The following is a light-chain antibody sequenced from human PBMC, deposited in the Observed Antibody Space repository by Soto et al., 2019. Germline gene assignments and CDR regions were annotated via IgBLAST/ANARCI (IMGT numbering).Light chain of an antibody. CDR3: QPYNNWPLT. Sequence: EVVMSKSPATLFVSPGEGATLFCRASQGIGNTLAWSQYKPGQTPRLLIYDTSTRATGVPTRFSGSRSGAECPITISSLQSEAFADYYCQPYNNWPLTFGGGTKVEIK. CDR1: QGIGNT. J-gene: IGKJ4*01. CDR2: DTS. V-gene: IGKV3-15*01.